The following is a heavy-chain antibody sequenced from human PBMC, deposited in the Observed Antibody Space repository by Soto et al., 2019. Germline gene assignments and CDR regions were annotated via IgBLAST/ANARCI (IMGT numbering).Heavy chain of an antibody. J-gene: IGHJ6*02. V-gene: IGHV1-2*04. D-gene: IGHD2-2*01. CDR1: GSTFTGYY. Sequence: ASVKVSCKASGSTFTGYYMHWVRQAPGQGLEWMGWINPNSGGTNYAQKFQGWVTMTRDTSISTAYMELSRLRSDDPAVYYCARDQGSTSFDYYYYYGMDVWGQGTTVTVSS. CDR2: INPNSGGT. CDR3: ARDQGSTSFDYYYYYGMDV.